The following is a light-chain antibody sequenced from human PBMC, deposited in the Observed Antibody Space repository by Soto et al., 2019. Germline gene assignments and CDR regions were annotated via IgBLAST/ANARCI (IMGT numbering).Light chain of an antibody. Sequence: DIRMTQSPSTLSATVGDRVTITCRASQSISSWLAWYQQKPGKAPKLLIYKASSLESGVPSRFSGSGSGTEFTLTISSLQPDDFATYYCQQYNSYPWMFGQGTKVEIK. CDR1: QSISSW. CDR2: KAS. V-gene: IGKV1-5*03. CDR3: QQYNSYPWM. J-gene: IGKJ1*01.